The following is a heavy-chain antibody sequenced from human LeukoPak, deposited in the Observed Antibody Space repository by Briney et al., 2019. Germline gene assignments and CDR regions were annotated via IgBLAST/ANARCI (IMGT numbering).Heavy chain of an antibody. Sequence: PSETLSLTCTVSGGSISSYYWGWIRQPPGKGLEWIGSIYHSGSTYYNPSLKSRVTISVDTSKNQFSLKLSSVTAADTAVYYCARVSYYDSSGNFDYWGQGTLVTVSS. V-gene: IGHV4-38-2*02. CDR2: IYHSGST. CDR3: ARVSYYDSSGNFDY. J-gene: IGHJ4*02. D-gene: IGHD3-22*01. CDR1: GGSISSYY.